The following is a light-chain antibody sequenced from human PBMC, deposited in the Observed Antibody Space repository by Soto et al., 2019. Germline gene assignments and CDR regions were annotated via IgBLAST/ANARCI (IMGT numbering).Light chain of an antibody. CDR2: GNS. CDR3: QSYDSSLSGSV. V-gene: IGLV1-40*01. Sequence: QSVLTQPPSVSGAPGQRVTISCTGSSSNIGAGYDVHWYQQLPGTAPKLLICGNSNRPSGVPDRFSGSKSGTSASLVITGLQAEDEADYYCQSYDSSLSGSVFGGGTKVTVL. CDR1: SSNIGAGYD. J-gene: IGLJ2*01.